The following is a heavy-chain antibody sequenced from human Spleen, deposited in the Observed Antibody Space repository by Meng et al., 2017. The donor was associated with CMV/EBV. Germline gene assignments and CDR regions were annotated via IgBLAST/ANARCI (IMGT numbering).Heavy chain of an antibody. CDR3: ARDIAHYDFWSGYSVDMDV. Sequence: GGSLRLSCAASGFTFSSYWMSWVRQAPGKGLEWVANIKQDGSEKYYVDSVKGRFTISRDNAKNSLYLQMNSLRAEDTAVYYCARDIAHYDFWSGYSVDMDVWGHWTTLTVSS. J-gene: IGHJ6*02. V-gene: IGHV3-7*01. D-gene: IGHD3-3*01. CDR1: GFTFSSYW. CDR2: IKQDGSEK.